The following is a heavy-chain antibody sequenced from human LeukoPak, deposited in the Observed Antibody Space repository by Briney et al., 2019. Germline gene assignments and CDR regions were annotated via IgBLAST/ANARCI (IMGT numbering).Heavy chain of an antibody. Sequence: ASVKVSCKACGYTFIHYFIHWVRQAPGQGLEWMGRINSNSGGTEYTQKFQGRVTMTRDTSITTVYMELSSLTSDDTAVYYCARDLSSTSNWELDYWGQGTLVTVSS. D-gene: IGHD7-27*01. CDR1: GYTFIHYF. CDR3: ARDLSSTSNWELDY. V-gene: IGHV1-2*06. J-gene: IGHJ4*02. CDR2: INSNSGGT.